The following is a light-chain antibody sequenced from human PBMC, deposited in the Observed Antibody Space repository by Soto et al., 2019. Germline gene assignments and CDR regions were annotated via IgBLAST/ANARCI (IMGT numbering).Light chain of an antibody. CDR2: MLS. CDR1: QSLFDRDDDKTY. Sequence: IVLTQAPLSLPVIPGEAASISCTSSQSLFDRDDDKTYLDWYLQRPGQSPQLLIYMLSHRASGVPDRFSGGGSDTDSTLKISRVEPEDVGVYYCMQRMKFPLTFGGGTKVDNK. V-gene: IGKV2-40*01. CDR3: MQRMKFPLT. J-gene: IGKJ4*01.